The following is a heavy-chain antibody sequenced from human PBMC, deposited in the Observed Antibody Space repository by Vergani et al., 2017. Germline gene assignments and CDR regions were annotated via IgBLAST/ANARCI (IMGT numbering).Heavy chain of an antibody. CDR2: IYYSGST. CDR3: AREAPQTYYYDTSGYPIDY. CDR1: NDSVSNTFYY. V-gene: IGHV4-39*07. J-gene: IGHJ4*02. D-gene: IGHD3-22*01. Sequence: QVQLQESGPGLVKPSETLSLTCTVSNDSVSNTFYYWGWIRQTPGKGLEWIGSIYYSGSTYYNPSLESRVTMSVDTSKSQFSLKLSSVTAADTAVYYCAREAPQTYYYDTSGYPIDYWGQGTLVTVSS.